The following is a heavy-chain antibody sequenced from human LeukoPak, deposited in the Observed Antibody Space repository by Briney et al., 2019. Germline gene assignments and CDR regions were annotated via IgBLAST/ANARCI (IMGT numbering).Heavy chain of an antibody. CDR1: GDSISSYY. D-gene: IGHD5-18*01. CDR2: ISYSGST. CDR3: ARTRRGYTYGFPSRELLKAFDI. V-gene: IGHV4-59*01. J-gene: IGHJ3*02. Sequence: ASETLSLTCTVSGDSISSYYWSWIRQPPGKGLEWIGYISYSGSTKYNPSLKSRVIISLDTSKKQFSLKLSSVTAADTAVYSCARTRRGYTYGFPSRELLKAFDIWGQGTMATVSS.